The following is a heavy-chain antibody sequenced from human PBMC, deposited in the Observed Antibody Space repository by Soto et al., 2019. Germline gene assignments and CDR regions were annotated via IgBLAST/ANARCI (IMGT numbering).Heavy chain of an antibody. Sequence: ASVKVSCKASGYTFTSYYMHWVRQAPGQGLEWMGIINPSGGSTSYAQKFQGRVTMTRDTSTSTVYMELSSLRSEDTAVYYCARGGDNVLRFLEWSLASSYYYGMGVWGQGTTVTVSS. CDR2: INPSGGST. J-gene: IGHJ6*02. CDR3: ARGGDNVLRFLEWSLASSYYYGMGV. D-gene: IGHD3-3*01. CDR1: GYTFTSYY. V-gene: IGHV1-46*01.